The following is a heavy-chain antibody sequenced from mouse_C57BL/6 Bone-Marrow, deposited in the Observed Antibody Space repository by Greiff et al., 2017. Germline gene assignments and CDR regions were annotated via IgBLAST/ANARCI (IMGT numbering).Heavy chain of an antibody. J-gene: IGHJ3*01. V-gene: IGHV1-55*01. CDR1: GYTFTSYW. CDR3: ARSRGYYGSSLWFAY. CDR2: IYPGSGST. Sequence: QVQLKQPGAELVKPGASVKMSCKASGYTFTSYWITWVKQRPGQGLEWIGDIYPGSGSTNYNEKFKSKATLTVDTSSSTAYMQLSSLTSEDSAVYYCARSRGYYGSSLWFAYWGQGTLVTVSA. D-gene: IGHD1-1*01.